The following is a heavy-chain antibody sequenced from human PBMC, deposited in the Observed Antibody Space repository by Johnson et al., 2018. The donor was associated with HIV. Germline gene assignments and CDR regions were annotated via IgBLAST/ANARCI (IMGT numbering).Heavy chain of an antibody. J-gene: IGHJ3*02. CDR1: GLPFSTYA. CDR2: ISSDDSNK. D-gene: IGHD3-22*01. V-gene: IGHV3-30*04. Sequence: QVLLVESGGGVVQHGRSLRLSCAASGLPFSTYAMHCVRQAPGKGLEWVAVISSDDSNKYYAAPVKGRFTIPRDNSKNTLYLQMNSLRAEDTAVYYCARDRGYSSGYYYDALDIWGQGTMVTVSS. CDR3: ARDRGYSSGYYYDALDI.